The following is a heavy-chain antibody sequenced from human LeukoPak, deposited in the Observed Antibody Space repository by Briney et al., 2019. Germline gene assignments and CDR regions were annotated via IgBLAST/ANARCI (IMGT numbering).Heavy chain of an antibody. CDR3: ARVGGYSYGQPFDY. V-gene: IGHV3-66*01. Sequence: GGSLRLSCAASGFRFSSYAMNWVRQAPGKGLEWVSVIYSGGSTFYADSVKGRFTISRDNSKNTLYLQMTSLRAEDTAVYYCARVGGYSYGQPFDYWGQGTLVTVSS. CDR1: GFRFSSYA. CDR2: IYSGGST. D-gene: IGHD5-18*01. J-gene: IGHJ4*02.